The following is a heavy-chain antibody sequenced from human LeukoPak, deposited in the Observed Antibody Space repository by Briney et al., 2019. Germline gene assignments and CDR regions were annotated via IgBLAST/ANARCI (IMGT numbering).Heavy chain of an antibody. CDR2: INPNSGGT. CDR1: GYTFTGYY. D-gene: IGHD2-2*01. CDR3: ARDRCSSTSCYLLAPLGSSPDAFDI. J-gene: IGHJ3*02. Sequence: ASVKVSCKASGYTFTGYYMHWVRQAPGQGLEWMGWINPNSGGTNYAQKFQGWVTMTRDTSISTAYMELSRLRSDDTAVYYCARDRCSSTSCYLLAPLGSSPDAFDIWGQGTMVTVSS. V-gene: IGHV1-2*04.